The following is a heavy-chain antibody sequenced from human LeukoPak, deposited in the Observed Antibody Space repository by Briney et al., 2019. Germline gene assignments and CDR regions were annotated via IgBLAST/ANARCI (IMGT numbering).Heavy chain of an antibody. Sequence: SETLSLTCAVYGGSFSGYYWSWIRQPPGKGLEWIGEINHSGSTNYNPSLKSRVTISVDTSKNQFSLKLSSVTAADTAVYYCARRESGVQDYWGQGTLDTVSS. D-gene: IGHD2-8*01. V-gene: IGHV4-34*01. CDR3: ARRESGVQDY. CDR1: GGSFSGYY. J-gene: IGHJ4*02. CDR2: INHSGST.